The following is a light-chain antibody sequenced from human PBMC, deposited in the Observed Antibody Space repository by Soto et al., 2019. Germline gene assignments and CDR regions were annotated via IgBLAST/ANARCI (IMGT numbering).Light chain of an antibody. Sequence: EIMMTQSPATLSVSPGERATLSCRASQSVSNNLAWYQQKPGQAPRLLIYYASTRPTGIPVRFSGSGSGTEFTLTISSIQSEDFALYYCQQYTNWPPITFDQGKRLEIK. CDR1: QSVSNN. CDR3: QQYTNWPPIT. CDR2: YAS. J-gene: IGKJ5*01. V-gene: IGKV3-15*01.